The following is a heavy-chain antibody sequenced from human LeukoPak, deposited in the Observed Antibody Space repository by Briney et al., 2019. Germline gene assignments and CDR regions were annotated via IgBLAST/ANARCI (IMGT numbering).Heavy chain of an antibody. J-gene: IGHJ5*02. V-gene: IGHV4-34*01. CDR2: INHSGST. D-gene: IGHD3-16*02. CDR3: ARGRRGGIQQSNWSDP. Sequence: SETLCLTCAVYGGSFSGYYWSWIRQPPGKGLEWIGEINHSGSTNYNPSLKSRVTISVDTSKNQFSLKLSSVTAADTAVFYCARGRRGGIQQSNWSDPWGQGTLVTVSS. CDR1: GGSFSGYY.